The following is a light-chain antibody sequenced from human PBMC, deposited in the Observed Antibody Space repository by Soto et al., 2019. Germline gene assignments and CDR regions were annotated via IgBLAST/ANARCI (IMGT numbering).Light chain of an antibody. CDR2: GNS. V-gene: IGLV1-40*01. CDR1: SSNIGAGYD. Sequence: QSVLTQPPSVSGAPGQRVTISCTGSSSNIGAGYDVQWYQQFPGTAPKVLIYGNSNRPSGVPDRFSGSKSGTSASLAITGLQAEDEADYYSQSYDSSLSGVVFGGGTKLTVL. J-gene: IGLJ2*01. CDR3: QSYDSSLSGVV.